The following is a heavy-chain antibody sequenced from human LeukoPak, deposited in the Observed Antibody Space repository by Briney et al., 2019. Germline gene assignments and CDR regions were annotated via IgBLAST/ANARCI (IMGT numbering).Heavy chain of an antibody. V-gene: IGHV3-74*01. Sequence: PGGSLRLSCAASGFIFSCYGFYWVRHVPGKGLEYVSRIDNDGRGTTYADSVKGRYTISRDNTKNTVYLQTNSLRPEDTAMYYCARGGVHHAFDVWGQGTMVTVSS. J-gene: IGHJ3*01. CDR1: GFIFSCYG. CDR3: ARGGVHHAFDV. D-gene: IGHD3-3*01. CDR2: IDNDGRGT.